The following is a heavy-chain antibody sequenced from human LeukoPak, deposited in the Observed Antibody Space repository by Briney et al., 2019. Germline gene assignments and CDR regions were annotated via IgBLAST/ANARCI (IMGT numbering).Heavy chain of an antibody. CDR3: AKYGSGTYYNGLH. CDR2: ISVSGENT. J-gene: IGHJ4*02. D-gene: IGHD3-10*01. V-gene: IGHV3-23*01. Sequence: GGSLRLSCAASGFTSTSYAMTWVRQAPGKGLQWVSTISVSGENTYYADSVKGRFTISRDISRSTLYLQMNSLRDEDTALYYCAKYGSGTYYNGLHWGQGTLVTVSS. CDR1: GFTSTSYA.